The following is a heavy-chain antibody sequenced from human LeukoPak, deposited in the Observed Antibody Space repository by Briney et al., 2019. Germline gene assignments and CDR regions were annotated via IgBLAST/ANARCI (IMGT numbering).Heavy chain of an antibody. Sequence: GASLMISCEGSGSSFTSYWIGWVRQVPGKGLEWMGIIYPGDSDTRYSPSFQGQVTISADKSISTAYLQWSSLKASDTAMYYCARHSHSSGWSSFGYWGQGTLVTVSS. D-gene: IGHD6-19*01. J-gene: IGHJ4*02. CDR3: ARHSHSSGWSSFGY. CDR2: IYPGDSDT. CDR1: GSSFTSYW. V-gene: IGHV5-51*01.